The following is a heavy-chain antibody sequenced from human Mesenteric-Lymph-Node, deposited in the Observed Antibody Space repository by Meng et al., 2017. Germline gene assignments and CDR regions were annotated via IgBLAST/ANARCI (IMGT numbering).Heavy chain of an antibody. Sequence: LQASGPGLVKPSETLSLTCTVSGGSISSYYWSWIRQPPGKGLEWIGYIYYSGSTNYNPSLKSRVTISVDTSKNQFSLKLSSVTAADTAVYYCARGRIFGVRYYFDYWGQGTLVTVSS. CDR1: GGSISSYY. CDR3: ARGRIFGVRYYFDY. CDR2: IYYSGST. J-gene: IGHJ4*02. V-gene: IGHV4-59*12. D-gene: IGHD3-3*01.